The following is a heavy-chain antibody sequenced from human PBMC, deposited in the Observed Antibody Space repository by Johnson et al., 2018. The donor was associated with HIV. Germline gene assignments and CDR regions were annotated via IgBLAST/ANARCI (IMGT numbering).Heavy chain of an antibody. V-gene: IGHV3-7*01. J-gene: IGHJ3*01. Sequence: MLLVESGGGVVQPGRSLRLSCAASGFTFKNYWMTWVRQAPGKGLEWVAYIRQDGGEKEYLDSVKGRFTISRDNAKNSLYLQMSSLRVEDTAVYYCASGHMWSAFWGQGTMVTVSS. CDR3: ASGHMWSAF. CDR1: GFTFKNYW. CDR2: IRQDGGEK. D-gene: IGHD2-21*01.